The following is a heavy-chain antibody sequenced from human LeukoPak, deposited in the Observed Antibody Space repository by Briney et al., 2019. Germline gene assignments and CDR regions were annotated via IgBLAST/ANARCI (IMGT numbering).Heavy chain of an antibody. CDR2: IYYSGST. V-gene: IGHV4-30-4*01. CDR3: ARGGSLRFGELSGDI. D-gene: IGHD3-10*01. CDR1: GGSISSGDYY. Sequence: SQTLSLTCTVSGGSISSGDYYWSWIRQPPGKGLEWIGYIYYSGSTYYNPSLKSRVTISVDTSKNQFSLKLSSVTAADTAVYYCARGGSLRFGELSGDIWGQGTMVTVSS. J-gene: IGHJ3*02.